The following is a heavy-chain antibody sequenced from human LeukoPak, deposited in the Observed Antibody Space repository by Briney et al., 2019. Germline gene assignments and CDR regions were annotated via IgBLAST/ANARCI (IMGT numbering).Heavy chain of an antibody. CDR2: INFSGNT. CDR3: ARSSPSLGMY. D-gene: IGHD1-14*01. V-gene: IGHV4-39*01. Sequence: SETLSLTCTVSGGSIGSTSYYWGWIRQPPGKGLEWIGSINFSGNTYYNPSLKSRVTISVDTSKNQFSLKVSSVTAADTAVYYCARSSPSLGMYWGQGALVTVSS. J-gene: IGHJ4*02. CDR1: GGSIGSTSYY.